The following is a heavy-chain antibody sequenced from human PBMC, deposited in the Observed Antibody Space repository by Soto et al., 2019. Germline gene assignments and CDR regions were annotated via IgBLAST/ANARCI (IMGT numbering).Heavy chain of an antibody. D-gene: IGHD6-19*01. Sequence: SVKVSCKASGGTFSSYAISWVRQAPGQGLEWMGGIIPIFGTANYAQKFQGRVTITADKSTSTAYMELSSLRSEDTAVYYCARGFPYSSGWYLDYWGQGTLVTVSS. J-gene: IGHJ4*02. CDR2: IIPIFGTA. CDR1: GGTFSSYA. CDR3: ARGFPYSSGWYLDY. V-gene: IGHV1-69*06.